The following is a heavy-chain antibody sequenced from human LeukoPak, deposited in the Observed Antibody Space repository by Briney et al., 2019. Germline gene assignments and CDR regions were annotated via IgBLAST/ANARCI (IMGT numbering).Heavy chain of an antibody. Sequence: SVKVSCKASGYTFTGYYMHWVRQAPGQGLEWMGGIIPIFGTANYAQKFQGRVTITADKSTSTAYMELSSLRSEDTAVYYCARDRTAVAGTCYDYWGQGTLVTVSS. J-gene: IGHJ4*02. CDR1: GYTFTGYY. D-gene: IGHD6-19*01. CDR3: ARDRTAVAGTCYDY. CDR2: IIPIFGTA. V-gene: IGHV1-69*06.